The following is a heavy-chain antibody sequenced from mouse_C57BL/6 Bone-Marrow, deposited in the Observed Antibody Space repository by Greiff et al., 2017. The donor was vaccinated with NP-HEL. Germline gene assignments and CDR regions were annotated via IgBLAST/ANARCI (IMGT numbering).Heavy chain of an antibody. CDR1: GFTFSSYA. J-gene: IGHJ3*01. V-gene: IGHV5-4*01. Sequence: EVQVVESGGGLVKPGGSLKLSCAASGFTFSSYAMSWVRQTPEKRLEWVATISDGGSYTYYPDNVKGRFTISRDNAKNNLYLQMSHLKSEDTAMYYCARGTIFRGWFAYWGQGTLVTVSA. CDR3: ARGTIFRGWFAY. CDR2: ISDGGSYT. D-gene: IGHD1-1*02.